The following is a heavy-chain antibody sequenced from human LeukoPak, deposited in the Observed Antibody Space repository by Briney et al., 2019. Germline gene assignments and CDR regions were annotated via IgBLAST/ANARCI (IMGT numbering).Heavy chain of an antibody. CDR2: IYSGGST. Sequence: PGGSLRLSCAASGFTVSSNYMSWVRQAPGKGLEWVSVIYSGGSTYYADSVKGRFTISRDNSKNTLYLQMNSLRAEDTAVYYCARGVFLSGYFGWFDPWGQGTLVTVSS. CDR3: ARGVFLSGYFGWFDP. V-gene: IGHV3-66*02. D-gene: IGHD3-3*01. CDR1: GFTVSSNY. J-gene: IGHJ5*02.